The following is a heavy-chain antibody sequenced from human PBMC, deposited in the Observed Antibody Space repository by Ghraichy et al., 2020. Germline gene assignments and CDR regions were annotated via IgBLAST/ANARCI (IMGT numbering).Heavy chain of an antibody. J-gene: IGHJ3*02. CDR1: GFTFSNAW. D-gene: IGHD4-17*01. Sequence: GGSLRLSCAASGFTFSNAWMSWVRQAPGKGLEWVGRIKSKTDGGTTDYAAPVKGRFTISRDDSKNTLYLQMNSLKTEDTAVYYCTTDYFFFGDYDIWGQGTMVTVSS. CDR3: TTDYFFFGDYDI. V-gene: IGHV3-15*01. CDR2: IKSKTDGGTT.